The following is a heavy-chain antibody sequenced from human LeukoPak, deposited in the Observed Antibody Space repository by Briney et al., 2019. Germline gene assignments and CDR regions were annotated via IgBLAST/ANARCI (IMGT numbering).Heavy chain of an antibody. Sequence: SETLSLTCTVSGGSISSGGYYWSWIRQHPGKGLEWIGYIYYSGSTYYNPSLKSRVTISVDTSKNQFSLKLSSVTAADTAVYYCARVVGSYVDYWGQGTLVTVSS. D-gene: IGHD3-10*01. CDR3: ARVVGSYVDY. J-gene: IGHJ4*02. V-gene: IGHV4-31*03. CDR2: IYYSGST. CDR1: GGSISSGGYY.